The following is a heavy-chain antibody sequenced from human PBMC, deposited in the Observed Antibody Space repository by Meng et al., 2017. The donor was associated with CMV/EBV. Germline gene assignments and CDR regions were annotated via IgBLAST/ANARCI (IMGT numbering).Heavy chain of an antibody. CDR2: ISPTGSTT. J-gene: IGHJ4*02. V-gene: IGHV3-48*03. D-gene: IGHD2-2*01. Sequence: GESLKISCTASGFTFSNYEMNWVRQAPGKGLEWVSYISPTGSTTYYADSMKGRFTISRDNAKNSLYLQMNSLRAEDTAVYYCARDMVVPATASYYFDYWGQGTLVTVSS. CDR3: ARDMVVPATASYYFDY. CDR1: GFTFSNYE.